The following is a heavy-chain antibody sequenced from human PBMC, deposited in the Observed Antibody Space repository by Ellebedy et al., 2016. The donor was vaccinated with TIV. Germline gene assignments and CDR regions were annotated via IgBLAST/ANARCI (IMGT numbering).Heavy chain of an antibody. Sequence: GESLKISCAASGFTLSDYSMSWVRQAPGKGLEWVSYISSTSSTIYYADSVKGRFTVSRDNPKNSLFLQMNSLRAEDTAVYYCARDWEYYYDSSGYQGNAFDIWGQGTMVTVSS. CDR1: GFTLSDYS. CDR2: ISSTSSTI. V-gene: IGHV3-48*01. J-gene: IGHJ3*02. D-gene: IGHD3-22*01. CDR3: ARDWEYYYDSSGYQGNAFDI.